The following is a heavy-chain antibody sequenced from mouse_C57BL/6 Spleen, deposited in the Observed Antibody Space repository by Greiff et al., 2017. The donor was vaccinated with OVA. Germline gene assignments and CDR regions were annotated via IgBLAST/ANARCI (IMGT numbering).Heavy chain of an antibody. J-gene: IGHJ4*01. V-gene: IGHV1-61*01. Sequence: QVQLQQSGAELVRPGSSVKLSCKASGYTFTSYWMDWVKQRPGQGLEWIGNIYPSDSETHYNQKFKDKATLTVDKSSSTAYMQLSSLTSEDSAVYYCAREGYRYAMDYWGQGTSVTVSS. CDR1: GYTFTSYW. CDR2: IYPSDSET. CDR3: AREGYRYAMDY.